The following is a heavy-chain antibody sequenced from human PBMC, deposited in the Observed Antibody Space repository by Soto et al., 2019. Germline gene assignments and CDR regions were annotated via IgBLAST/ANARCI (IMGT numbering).Heavy chain of an antibody. CDR1: GFTFSSYA. Sequence: GGSLRLSCAASGFTFSSYAMSWVRQAPGKGLEWVSAISGSGGSTYYADSVKGRFTISRDNSKNTLFLQMNSLRDEDTAIYYCAKDGLSDSPSAIDYWGQGTRVTVSS. J-gene: IGHJ4*02. D-gene: IGHD6-13*01. CDR3: AKDGLSDSPSAIDY. CDR2: ISGSGGST. V-gene: IGHV3-23*01.